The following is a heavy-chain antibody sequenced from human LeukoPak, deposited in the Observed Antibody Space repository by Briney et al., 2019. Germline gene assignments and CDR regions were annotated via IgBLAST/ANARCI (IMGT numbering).Heavy chain of an antibody. CDR2: ISHDGNTK. CDR3: ARDRDWMLYDY. CDR1: GFTFSTYV. J-gene: IGHJ4*02. D-gene: IGHD3-9*01. V-gene: IGHV3-33*01. Sequence: GGSLRLSCAGSGFTFSTYVMRWVRQVPGKGLEWVARISHDGNTKFYADSVKGRFTISRDNSKNTLSLEMYSLRAEDTAMYYCARDRDWMLYDYWGQGTLVTVSS.